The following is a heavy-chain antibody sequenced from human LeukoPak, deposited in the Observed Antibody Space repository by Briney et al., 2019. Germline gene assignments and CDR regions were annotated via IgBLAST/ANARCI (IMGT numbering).Heavy chain of an antibody. Sequence: PGGSLRLSSAASGLTFSSYWMHWVRQAPGKGLVWVSRSNSDGSSTSYADSVKDRFTISRDNAKNTLYLQIHSLRAEDTAVYYCARDRSYNLDSWGQGTPVTVSS. J-gene: IGHJ4*02. CDR1: GLTFSSYW. CDR2: SNSDGSST. V-gene: IGHV3-74*01. D-gene: IGHD1-26*01. CDR3: ARDRSYNLDS.